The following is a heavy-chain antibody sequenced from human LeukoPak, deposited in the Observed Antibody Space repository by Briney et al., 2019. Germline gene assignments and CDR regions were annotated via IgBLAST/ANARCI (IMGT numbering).Heavy chain of an antibody. D-gene: IGHD3-10*01. V-gene: IGHV1-69*06. CDR2: IIPIFGTA. CDR3: ARGSGSYYNGAGVIDY. CDR1: GGTFSSYA. Sequence: ASVKVSCKTSGGTFSSYAISWVRQAPGQGLEWMGGIIPIFGTANYAQKFQGRVTITADKSTSTAYMELSSLRSEDTAVYYCARGSGSYYNGAGVIDYWGQGILVTVSS. J-gene: IGHJ4*02.